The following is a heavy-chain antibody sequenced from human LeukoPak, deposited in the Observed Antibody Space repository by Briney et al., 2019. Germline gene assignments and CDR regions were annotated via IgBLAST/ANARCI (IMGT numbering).Heavy chain of an antibody. Sequence: GASVKVSCKASGYTFTSYDINWVRQATGQGLEWVGWMNPNSGNTGYAQKFQGRVTITRNTSISTAYMELSSLRSEDTAVYYCARDLGDFWSGYYIGYWGQGTLVTVSS. D-gene: IGHD3-3*01. J-gene: IGHJ4*02. V-gene: IGHV1-8*03. CDR1: GYTFTSYD. CDR2: MNPNSGNT. CDR3: ARDLGDFWSGYYIGY.